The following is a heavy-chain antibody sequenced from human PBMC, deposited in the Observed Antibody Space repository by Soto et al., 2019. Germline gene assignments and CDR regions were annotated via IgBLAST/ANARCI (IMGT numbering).Heavy chain of an antibody. D-gene: IGHD2-21*02. J-gene: IGHJ6*03. V-gene: IGHV4-31*03. Sequence: QVQLQESGPGLVKPSQTLSLTCTVSGGSISSGGYYWSWIRQHPGKGLEWIGYIYYSGSTYYNPSLKSRVTISVDTSKNQFSLKLSSVTAADTAMYYCARGGGDDNYYYYMDVWGKGTTVTVSS. CDR3: ARGGGDDNYYYYMDV. CDR2: IYYSGST. CDR1: GGSISSGGYY.